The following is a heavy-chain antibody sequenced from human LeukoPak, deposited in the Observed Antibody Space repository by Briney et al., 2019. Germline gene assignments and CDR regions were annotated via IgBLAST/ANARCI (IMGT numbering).Heavy chain of an antibody. CDR2: IYYGGNT. Sequence: PGGSLRLSCAASGFTFSTYAMSWIRQPPGKGLEWIANIYYGGNTYYNPSLKSRVTMSVDTSRNQFSLKLTSVTAADTAVYSCARLGLSVTTLSGNWFDSWGQGTLVTVSS. D-gene: IGHD4-17*01. V-gene: IGHV4-59*04. CDR1: GFTFSTYA. CDR3: ARLGLSVTTLSGNWFDS. J-gene: IGHJ5*01.